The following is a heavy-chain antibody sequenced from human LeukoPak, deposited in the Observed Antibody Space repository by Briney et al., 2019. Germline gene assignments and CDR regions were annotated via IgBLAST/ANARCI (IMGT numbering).Heavy chain of an antibody. CDR3: ARVDTAMVTGSGFDP. CDR2: FYPGDSDT. CDR1: GYSFTSYW. J-gene: IGHJ5*02. V-gene: IGHV5-51*01. Sequence: GESLKISCKGSGYSFTSYWIAWVRQVPGKGLEWMGIFYPGDSDTRYSPSFQGQVTISADKSISTAYLQWSSLKASDTAMYYCARVDTAMVTGSGFDPWGQGTLVTVSS. D-gene: IGHD5-18*01.